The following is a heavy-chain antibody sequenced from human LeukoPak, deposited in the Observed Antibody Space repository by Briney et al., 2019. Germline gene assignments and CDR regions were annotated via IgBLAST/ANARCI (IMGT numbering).Heavy chain of an antibody. D-gene: IGHD3-10*01. CDR1: GGSISSGDYY. J-gene: IGHJ4*02. V-gene: IGHV4-30-4*01. CDR3: ARAGFGEAPIDY. CDR2: IYYSGST. Sequence: SETLSLTCTVSGGSISSGDYYWSWIRQPPRKGLEWIGYIYYSGSTYYNPSLKSRVTISVDTSKNQFSLKLSSVTAADTAVYYCARAGFGEAPIDYWGQGTLVTVSS.